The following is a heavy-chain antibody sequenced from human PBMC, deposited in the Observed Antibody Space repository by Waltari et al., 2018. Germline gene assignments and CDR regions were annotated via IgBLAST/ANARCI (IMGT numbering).Heavy chain of an antibody. CDR3: ATGGAAAGHDY. CDR1: GGPLGSKA. V-gene: IGHV1-69*08. CDR2: IIPIFGTA. Sequence: QVQLVQSGAEVKKPGSSVKVSCKLSGGPLGSKAISGVGQAPGQGLWWLGRIIPIFGTANYAQKFQGRVTITADKSTSTAYMELSSLRSEDTAVYYCATGGAAAGHDYWGQGTLVTVSS. J-gene: IGHJ4*02. D-gene: IGHD6-13*01.